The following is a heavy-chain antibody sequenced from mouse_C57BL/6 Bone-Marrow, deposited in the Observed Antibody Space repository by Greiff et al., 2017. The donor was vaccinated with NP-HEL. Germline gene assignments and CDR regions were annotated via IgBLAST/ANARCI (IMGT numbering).Heavy chain of an antibody. CDR3: TTHGNYVY. J-gene: IGHJ2*01. V-gene: IGHV14-4*01. Sequence: EVQVVESGAELVRPGASVKLSCTASGFNIKDDYMHWVKQRPEQGLEWIGWIDPENGDTEYASKFQGKATITADTSSNTAYLQLSSLTSEDTAVYYCTTHGNYVYWGQGTTLTVSS. D-gene: IGHD2-1*01. CDR2: IDPENGDT. CDR1: GFNIKDDY.